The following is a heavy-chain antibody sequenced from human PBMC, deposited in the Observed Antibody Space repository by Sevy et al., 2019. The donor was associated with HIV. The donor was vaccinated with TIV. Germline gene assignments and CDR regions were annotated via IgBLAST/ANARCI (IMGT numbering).Heavy chain of an antibody. V-gene: IGHV3-15*07. Sequence: GGSLRLSCAASGFTFTNAWMNWVRQAPGKGLEWVGRIKSKTDGGTTDYAAPVKGRFTISRDDSKNTLYLQMNSLKTEDTVVYYCTTGPPSDRPLMDVWGQGTTVTVSS. CDR1: GFTFTNAW. D-gene: IGHD2-21*02. J-gene: IGHJ6*02. CDR3: TTGPPSDRPLMDV. CDR2: IKSKTDGGTT.